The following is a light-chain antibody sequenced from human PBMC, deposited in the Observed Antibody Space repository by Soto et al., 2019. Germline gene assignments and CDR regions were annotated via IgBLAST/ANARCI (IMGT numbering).Light chain of an antibody. CDR3: QQYNKWPPYT. Sequence: ELVMAQSPATLSVSPGERATLSCRASQSVSSNLAWYQQKPGQAPRHLIYGASTRDTGIPARFSGSGSGTEFTLTISSLQSEDFAVDNCQQYNKWPPYTFGQGTQLEIK. CDR1: QSVSSN. J-gene: IGKJ2*01. CDR2: GAS. V-gene: IGKV3-15*01.